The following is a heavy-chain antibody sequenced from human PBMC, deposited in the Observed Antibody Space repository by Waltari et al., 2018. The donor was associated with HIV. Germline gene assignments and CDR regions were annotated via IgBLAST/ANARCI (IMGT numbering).Heavy chain of an antibody. J-gene: IGHJ4*02. V-gene: IGHV4-59*01. CDR1: GHSRSCFY. Sequence: PQEPDPAMATHSAPLAPTGPSAGHSRSCFYWHWIRLPPGKGLEWIGYIYYSGSTNYNPSLKSRATISVDTSKNQVSLKLSSVTAADTAVYYCASRGMHYYDSSGYYSWGQGTLVTVSS. CDR2: IYYSGST. D-gene: IGHD3-22*01. CDR3: ASRGMHYYDSSGYYS.